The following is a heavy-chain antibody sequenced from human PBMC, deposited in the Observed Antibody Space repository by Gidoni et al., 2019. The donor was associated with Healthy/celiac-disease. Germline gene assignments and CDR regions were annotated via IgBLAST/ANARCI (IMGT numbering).Heavy chain of an antibody. D-gene: IGHD6-19*01. CDR3: ARDPLGIAVAGRSYYYGMDV. Sequence: EGELVESGGGVIQPGGSLRLSCASSGFTFMSNYMSWVRQAPGKGLEWGSVIYSGGSTYYADSVKGRFTISRDNSKNTLYLQMNSLRAEYTAVYYCARDPLGIAVAGRSYYYGMDVWGQGTTVTVSS. CDR2: IYSGGST. J-gene: IGHJ6*02. CDR1: GFTFMSNY. V-gene: IGHV3-53*01.